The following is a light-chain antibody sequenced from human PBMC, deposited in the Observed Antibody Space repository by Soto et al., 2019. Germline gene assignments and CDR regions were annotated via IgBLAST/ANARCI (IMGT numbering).Light chain of an antibody. J-gene: IGLJ1*01. CDR2: EVT. CDR1: SSDIGGSKY. CDR3: SSYTSSGTLYV. V-gene: IGLV2-14*01. Sequence: QSALTQSASLSGSPGQSITISRTGTSSDIGGSKYVSWYQQHPGKAPKLMIYEVTYRPSGVSDRFSGSKSGNTASLTVSGLQAEDEADYYCSSYTSSGTLYVFGTGTKVTVL.